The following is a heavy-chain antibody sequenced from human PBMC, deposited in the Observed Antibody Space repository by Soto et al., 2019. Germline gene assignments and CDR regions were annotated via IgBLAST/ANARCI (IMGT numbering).Heavy chain of an antibody. Sequence: PSETLSLTCTVSGDSIRSYYWSWIRQPPGKGLEWIGYIYDSGSTNYNPSLKSRVTISVDTPKSQFSLKLSSVTAAYTAVYYCARDRAYYESSGLYFDYWGQGTLVTVSS. D-gene: IGHD3-22*01. CDR3: ARDRAYYESSGLYFDY. V-gene: IGHV4-59*01. CDR2: IYDSGST. CDR1: GDSIRSYY. J-gene: IGHJ4*02.